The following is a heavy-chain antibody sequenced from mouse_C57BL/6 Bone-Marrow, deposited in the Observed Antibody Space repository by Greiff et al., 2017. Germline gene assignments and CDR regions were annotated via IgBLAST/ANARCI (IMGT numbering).Heavy chain of an antibody. D-gene: IGHD2-3*01. CDR3: ARGGWLIRGFAY. V-gene: IGHV1-61*01. CDR1: GYTFTSYW. CDR2: IYPSDSET. J-gene: IGHJ3*01. Sequence: VQLQQSGAELVRPGSSVKLSCKASGYTFTSYWMDWVKQRPGQGLEWIGNIYPSDSETHYNQKFKDKATLTVDKSSSTAYMQLSSLTSADSAVYYCARGGWLIRGFAYWGQGTLVTVSA.